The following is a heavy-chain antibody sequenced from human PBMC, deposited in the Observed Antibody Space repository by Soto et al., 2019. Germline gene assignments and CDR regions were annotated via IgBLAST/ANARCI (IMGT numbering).Heavy chain of an antibody. CDR2: IKSKTDGGTT. CDR1: GFTFSNAW. D-gene: IGHD3-10*01. CDR3: TTTYGSGSYSYYYYGMDV. Sequence: GGSLRLSCAASGFTFSNAWMNWVLQAPGKGLEWVGRIKSKTDGGTTDYAAPVKGRFTISRDDSKNTLYLQMNSLKTEDTAVYYCTTTYGSGSYSYYYYGMDVWGQGTTVTVSS. J-gene: IGHJ6*02. V-gene: IGHV3-15*07.